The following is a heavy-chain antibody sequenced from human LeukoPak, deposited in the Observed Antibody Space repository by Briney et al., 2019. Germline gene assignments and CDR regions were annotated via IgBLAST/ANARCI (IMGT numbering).Heavy chain of an antibody. CDR2: IYYSGST. CDR3: AGGGYYDILTGSYYFDY. D-gene: IGHD3-9*01. CDR1: GGSISSGGYY. J-gene: IGHJ4*02. V-gene: IGHV4-61*08. Sequence: PSETLSLTCTVSGGSISSGGYYWSWIRQPPGKGLEWIGYIYYSGSTNYNPSLKSRVTISVDTSKNQFSLKLSSVTAADTAVYYCAGGGYYDILTGSYYFDYWGPGTLVTVSS.